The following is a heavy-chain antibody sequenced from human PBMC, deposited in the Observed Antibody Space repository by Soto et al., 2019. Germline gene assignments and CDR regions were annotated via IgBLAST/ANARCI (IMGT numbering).Heavy chain of an antibody. CDR3: AREGYPNWCFDL. D-gene: IGHD6-13*01. V-gene: IGHV3-30-3*01. CDR2: ISYDGSNK. CDR1: GFTFSSYA. Sequence: QVQLVESGGGVVQPGRSLRLSCAASGFTFSSYAMHWVRQAPGKGLEWVAVISYDGSNKYYADSVKGRFTISRDNSKNTLYLQMNSLRAEDTAVYYCAREGYPNWCFDLWGRGTLVTVSS. J-gene: IGHJ2*01.